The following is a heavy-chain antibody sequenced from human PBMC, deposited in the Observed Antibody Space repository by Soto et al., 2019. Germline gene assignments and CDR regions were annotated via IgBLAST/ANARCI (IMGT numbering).Heavy chain of an antibody. Sequence: QITLKESGPTLVKPTQTLTLTCTFSGFSLSTTAEGVGWIRQPPGKALEWLALIYWDDDERYSPSLKSRLTITNDTSQNQVVLTMTNVDPVDTATYYCAHGSCSSADCYPNPYLDYWGQGILVTVSS. CDR1: GFSLSTTAEG. CDR3: AHGSCSSADCYPNPYLDY. D-gene: IGHD2-2*01. V-gene: IGHV2-5*02. J-gene: IGHJ4*02. CDR2: IYWDDDE.